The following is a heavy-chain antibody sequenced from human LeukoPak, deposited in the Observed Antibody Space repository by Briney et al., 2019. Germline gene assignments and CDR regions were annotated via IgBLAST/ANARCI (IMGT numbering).Heavy chain of an antibody. D-gene: IGHD3-10*01. CDR1: GFTFSTYW. J-gene: IGHJ4*02. Sequence: QRGGSLRLSCGASGFTFSTYWMHWVRQPPGKGLVWVSRINSDGNSTNYADSVRGRFTISRDNAKNTLYLQTNSLRAEDTAVYFCARVLDGSGSRSFDYWGQGTLVTVSS. V-gene: IGHV3-74*01. CDR3: ARVLDGSGSRSFDY. CDR2: INSDGNST.